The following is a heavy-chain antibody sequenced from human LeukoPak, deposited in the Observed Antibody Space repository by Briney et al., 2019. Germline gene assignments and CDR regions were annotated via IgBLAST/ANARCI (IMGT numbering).Heavy chain of an antibody. CDR2: IKRKADGGTT. J-gene: IGHJ4*02. V-gene: IGHV3-15*01. CDR3: NTGTAAADY. Sequence: PGGSLRLSCAASGFTFSNAWMSWVRQAPGTGLEWVGRIKRKADGGTTDYTAPVKGRFTISRDDSKTTLYLQMNSLKPDDTAVYFCNTGTAAADYWGQGTQVTVSS. D-gene: IGHD6-25*01. CDR1: GFTFSNAW.